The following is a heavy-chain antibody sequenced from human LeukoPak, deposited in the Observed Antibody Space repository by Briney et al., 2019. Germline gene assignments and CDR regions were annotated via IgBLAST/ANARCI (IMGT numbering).Heavy chain of an antibody. D-gene: IGHD4-17*01. J-gene: IGHJ5*02. Sequence: ASVKVSCKASGYTFTNYDINWVRQASGQGLEWMGWMNPNSGNTGSAQKFQGRVTMTRNTSISTAYMELSSLRSEDTAVYYCARDLDYGDYVGGFDPWGQGTLVTVSS. CDR1: GYTFTNYD. CDR2: MNPNSGNT. V-gene: IGHV1-8*01. CDR3: ARDLDYGDYVGGFDP.